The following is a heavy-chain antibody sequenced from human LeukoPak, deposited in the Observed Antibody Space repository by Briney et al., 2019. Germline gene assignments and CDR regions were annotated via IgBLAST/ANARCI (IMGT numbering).Heavy chain of an antibody. J-gene: IGHJ4*02. V-gene: IGHV3-7*01. Sequence: PGGSLRLSRAASGFTFSNYWMNWVRQAPEKGLEWVANVKEDGRVKQYMDSMKGRFTISRDNAKNSLYLQMNSLRVEDMAVYYCARDRDDGGFEYWGQGTLVTVSS. CDR1: GFTFSNYW. CDR2: VKEDGRVK. CDR3: ARDRDDGGFEY. D-gene: IGHD4-23*01.